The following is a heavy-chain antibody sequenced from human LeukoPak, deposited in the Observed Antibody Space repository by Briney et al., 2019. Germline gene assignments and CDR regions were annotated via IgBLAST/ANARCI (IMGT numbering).Heavy chain of an antibody. Sequence: ASVKVSCKASGYTFTSYDINWVRQAPGQGLEWMGWMNPNSGNTGYAQKFQGRVTITRNTSISTAYMELSSLRSEDTAVYYCARFNPTVFGVVDWGQGTLVTVSS. D-gene: IGHD3-3*01. V-gene: IGHV1-8*03. CDR2: MNPNSGNT. CDR3: ARFNPTVFGVVD. J-gene: IGHJ4*02. CDR1: GYTFTSYD.